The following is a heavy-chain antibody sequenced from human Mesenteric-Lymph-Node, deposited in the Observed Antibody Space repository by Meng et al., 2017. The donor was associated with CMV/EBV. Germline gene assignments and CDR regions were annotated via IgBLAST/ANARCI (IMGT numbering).Heavy chain of an antibody. V-gene: IGHV3-7*01. CDR2: IKKDGSEK. D-gene: IGHD2-21*01. Sequence: AGSGFSFSSYSMSWVRQAPGKGLEWVANIKKDGSEKYYVESVKGRFTISRDNAKKSLYLQMNSLRVEDMAVYYCARLPYCGADCYPYWGQGTLVTVSS. CDR1: GFSFSSYS. CDR3: ARLPYCGADCYPY. J-gene: IGHJ4*02.